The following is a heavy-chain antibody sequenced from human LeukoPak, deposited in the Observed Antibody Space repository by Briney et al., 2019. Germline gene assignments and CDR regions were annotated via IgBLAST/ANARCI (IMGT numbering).Heavy chain of an antibody. J-gene: IGHJ4*02. V-gene: IGHV1-24*01. Sequence: ASVKVSCKVSGYTLTELSIHWVRQAPGKGLEWMGGFDPEDGEAIYTQKFQGRVTMTEDTSTDTAYMELSSLRSDDTAVYYCAADEGFLLSNWGQGTLVTVSS. CDR1: GYTLTELS. D-gene: IGHD2-15*01. CDR2: FDPEDGEA. CDR3: AADEGFLLSN.